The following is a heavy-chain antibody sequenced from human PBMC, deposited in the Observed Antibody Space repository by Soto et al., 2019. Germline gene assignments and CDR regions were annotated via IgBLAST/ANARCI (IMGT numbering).Heavy chain of an antibody. Sequence: EVQLVESGGGLVQPGRSLRLSCAASGFTFDDYAMHWVRQAPGKGLEWVSGISWNSGSIGYADSVKGRFTISRDNARNSPYLQMSRLGAEDTALYYGAKGGQLLSEGGGYWGQGTLVTVSS. CDR2: ISWNSGSI. CDR3: AKGGQLLSEGGGY. D-gene: IGHD2-2*01. V-gene: IGHV3-9*01. J-gene: IGHJ4*02. CDR1: GFTFDDYA.